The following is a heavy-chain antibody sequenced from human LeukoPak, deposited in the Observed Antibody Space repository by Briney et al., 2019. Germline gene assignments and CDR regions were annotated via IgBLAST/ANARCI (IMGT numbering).Heavy chain of an antibody. CDR3: ASNGYHFDY. CDR1: GGSFSGYY. D-gene: IGHD2-8*01. V-gene: IGHV4-34*01. Sequence: SETLSLTCAVYGGSFSGYYWSWIRQPPGKGLEWIGEINHSGSTNYNPSLKSRVTISVDTSKNQFSLKLSSVTAADTAVYSWASNGYHFDYWGQGTLVTVSS. CDR2: INHSGST. J-gene: IGHJ4*02.